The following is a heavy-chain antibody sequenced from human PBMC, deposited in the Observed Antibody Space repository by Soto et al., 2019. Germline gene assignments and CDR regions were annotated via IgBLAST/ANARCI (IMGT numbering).Heavy chain of an antibody. V-gene: IGHV4-4*02. Sequence: SETLSLTCDVSGDSISSSHWWSWVRQPPGKGLEWIGAIYHTGSTNYNPSLESRVTISVDKSKNHFALKLSPLTAADTAVYYCARDTAAMVHRVFENWGQGTLVTVSS. CDR1: GDSISSSHW. CDR3: ARDTAAMVHRVFEN. CDR2: IYHTGST. D-gene: IGHD5-18*01. J-gene: IGHJ4*02.